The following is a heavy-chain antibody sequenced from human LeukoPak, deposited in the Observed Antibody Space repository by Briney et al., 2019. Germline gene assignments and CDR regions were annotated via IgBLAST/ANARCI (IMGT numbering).Heavy chain of an antibody. V-gene: IGHV4-30-2*01. CDR3: ARGTSYGDYDWFDP. Sequence: SQTLSLTCAVSGGSISSGGYSWSWIRQPPEKGLEWIGYIYHSGSTNYNPSLKSRVTMSVDTSKNQFSLKLSSVTAADTAVYYCARGTSYGDYDWFDPWGQGTLVTVSS. CDR2: IYHSGST. D-gene: IGHD4-17*01. CDR1: GGSISSGGYS. J-gene: IGHJ5*02.